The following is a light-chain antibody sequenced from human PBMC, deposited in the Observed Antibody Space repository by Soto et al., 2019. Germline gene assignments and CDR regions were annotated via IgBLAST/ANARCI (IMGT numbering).Light chain of an antibody. Sequence: DIQMTQSPSSLSASVGDRVTITCRARQSITNSLNWYQHKPGKAPTLVVYAASSLQSGVPSRFIGSGSGTDFTLTISSLQPEDFATYFGQQGHSLPFTFGPGTKVDIK. V-gene: IGKV1-39*01. CDR1: QSITNS. CDR2: AAS. J-gene: IGKJ3*01. CDR3: QQGHSLPFT.